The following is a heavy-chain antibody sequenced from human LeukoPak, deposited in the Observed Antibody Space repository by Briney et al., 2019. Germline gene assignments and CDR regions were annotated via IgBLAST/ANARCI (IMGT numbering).Heavy chain of an antibody. J-gene: IGHJ6*02. CDR2: MNPNSGNT. CDR1: GYTFTSYD. D-gene: IGHD2-8*01. V-gene: IGHV1-8*01. Sequence: GASVKVPCKASGYTFTSYDINWVRQAAGQGLEWMGWMNPNSGNTGYAQKFQGRVTMTRNTSISTAYMELSSLRSEDTAVYYCARSNGYCTNGVCYIVLRYYYYGMDVWGQGTTVTVSS. CDR3: ARSNGYCTNGVCYIVLRYYYYGMDV.